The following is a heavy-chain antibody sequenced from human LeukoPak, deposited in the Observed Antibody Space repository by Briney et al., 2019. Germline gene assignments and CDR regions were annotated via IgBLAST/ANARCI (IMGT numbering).Heavy chain of an antibody. CDR2: ISSSGSTI. D-gene: IGHD1-26*01. V-gene: IGHV3-48*03. CDR1: GFTFSSYE. J-gene: IGHJ4*02. Sequence: GGSLRLSCAASGFTFSSYEMNWVRQAPGKGLEWVSYISSSGSTIYYADSVKGRFTISRDNAKNSLYLQMNSLRVEDTAVYYCARDLRGAGFDYWGQGTLVTVSS. CDR3: ARDLRGAGFDY.